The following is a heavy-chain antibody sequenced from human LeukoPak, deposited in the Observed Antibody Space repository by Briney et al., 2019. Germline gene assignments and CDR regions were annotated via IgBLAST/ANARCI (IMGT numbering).Heavy chain of an antibody. D-gene: IGHD2-2*01. Sequence: GASVKVSCKASGYTFTSYGISWVRQAPGQGLEWMGWISAYNGNTNYAQKLQGRVTMTTDTSTSTAYMELRSLRSDDTAVYYCAREGYCSTSCFYYYYYGMDVWGQGTTVTVSS. CDR2: ISAYNGNT. J-gene: IGHJ6*02. CDR3: AREGYCSTSCFYYYYYGMDV. V-gene: IGHV1-18*01. CDR1: GYTFTSYG.